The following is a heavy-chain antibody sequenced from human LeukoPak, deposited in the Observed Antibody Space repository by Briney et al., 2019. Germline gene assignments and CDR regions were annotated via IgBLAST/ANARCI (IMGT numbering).Heavy chain of an antibody. V-gene: IGHV3-7*03. D-gene: IGHD2-8*02. Sequence: QPGGSLRLSCTVSGFTLSSYWMTWVRQAPGKGLEWVANIQQDGPEKYYLDSVRGRSTISRDNAQNHLFLQLDSLRAEDTVVYFCARGWCPHRHGMGDWGKGTTVTVSS. CDR1: GFTLSSYW. J-gene: IGHJ6*04. CDR2: IQQDGPEK. CDR3: ARGWCPHRHGMGD.